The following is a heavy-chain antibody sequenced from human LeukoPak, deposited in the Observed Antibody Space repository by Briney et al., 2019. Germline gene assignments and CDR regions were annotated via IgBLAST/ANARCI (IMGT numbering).Heavy chain of an antibody. CDR2: IYYSGST. J-gene: IGHJ4*02. CDR3: ARWRLGGSYRFDY. CDR1: GGSISSGGYY. Sequence: SETLSLTCTVSGGSISSGGYYWSWIRQHPGKGLEWIGYIYYSGSTYYNPSLKSRVTISVDTSKNQFSLKLSSVTAADTAVYYCARWRLGGSYRFDYWGQGTLVTVSS. V-gene: IGHV4-31*03. D-gene: IGHD1-26*01.